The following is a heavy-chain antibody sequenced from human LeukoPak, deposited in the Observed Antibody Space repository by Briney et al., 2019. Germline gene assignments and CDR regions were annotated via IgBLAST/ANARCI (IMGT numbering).Heavy chain of an antibody. CDR2: IHHSGSA. CDR1: GGSISSSNW. D-gene: IGHD3-16*02. Sequence: SETLSLTCVVSGGSISSSNWWSWVRQPPGKGLEWIAEIHHSGSANYNPSLKSRVTISGDKSKNQFSLKLSSVTAADTAVYYCARGTYHYYFDYWGQGTLVTVSS. J-gene: IGHJ4*02. V-gene: IGHV4/OR15-8*01. CDR3: ARGTYHYYFDY.